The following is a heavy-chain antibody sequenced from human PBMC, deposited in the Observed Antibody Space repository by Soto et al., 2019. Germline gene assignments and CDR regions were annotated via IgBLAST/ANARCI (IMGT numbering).Heavy chain of an antibody. V-gene: IGHV3-48*01. CDR2: ISSSSSTI. CDR1: GFTFSSYS. D-gene: IGHD2-15*01. CDR3: ARDLSLGYCSGGSCYDSYNWFDP. J-gene: IGHJ5*02. Sequence: GSLRLSCAASGFTFSSYSMNWVRQAPGKGLEWVSYISSSSSTIYYADSVKGRFTISRDNAKNSLYLQMNSLRAEDTAVYYCARDLSLGYCSGGSCYDSYNWFDPWGQGTLVTVSS.